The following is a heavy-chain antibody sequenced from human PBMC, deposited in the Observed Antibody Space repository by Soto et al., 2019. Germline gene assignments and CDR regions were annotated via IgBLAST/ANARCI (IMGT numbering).Heavy chain of an antibody. D-gene: IGHD3-22*01. CDR2: IFYTGST. CDR1: GGSINSGGYY. V-gene: IGHV4-31*03. J-gene: IGHJ4*02. CDR3: ARNYYHSYVFGY. Sequence: QVQLQESGPGLVKPSQTLSLTCTVSGGSINSGGYYWSWIRQHPGKGLEWIGKIFYTGSTTYNPSLKSRVSISVDTSKNQFSLKLKSVTAADTAVYYCARNYYHSYVFGYWGQGTLVTVSS.